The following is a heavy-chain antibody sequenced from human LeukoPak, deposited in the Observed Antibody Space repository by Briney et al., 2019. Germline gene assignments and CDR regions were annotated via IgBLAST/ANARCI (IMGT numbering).Heavy chain of an antibody. D-gene: IGHD2-2*01. V-gene: IGHV4-59*01. CDR1: GVSISSYY. CDR2: IYYSGST. CDR3: ARAGGYCSSTSCEFDY. J-gene: IGHJ4*02. Sequence: PSETLSLTCTVSGVSISSYYWSWIRQPPGKGLEWIGYIYYSGSTNYNPSLKSRVTISVDTSKNQFSLRLSSVTAADTAVYYCARAGGYCSSTSCEFDYWGQGTLVTVSS.